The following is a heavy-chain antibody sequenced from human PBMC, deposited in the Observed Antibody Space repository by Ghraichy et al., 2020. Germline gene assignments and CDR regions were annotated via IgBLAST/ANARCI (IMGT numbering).Heavy chain of an antibody. V-gene: IGHV4-59*01. CDR2: IYYSGST. J-gene: IGHJ2*01. CDR1: GGSISSYY. CDR3: ARWGMITFGGVIVKDWYFDL. D-gene: IGHD3-16*02. Sequence: SETPSLTCTVSGGSISSYYWSWIRQPPGKGLEWIGYIYYSGSTNYNPSLKSRVTISVDTSKNQFSLKLSSVTAADTAVYYCARWGMITFGGVIVKDWYFDLWGRGTLVTVSS.